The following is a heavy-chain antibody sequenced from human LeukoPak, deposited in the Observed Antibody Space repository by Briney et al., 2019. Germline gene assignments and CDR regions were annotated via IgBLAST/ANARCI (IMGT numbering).Heavy chain of an antibody. J-gene: IGHJ3*02. D-gene: IGHD2-21*02. CDR3: ARDPLPMGDVVVTAISVGAFDI. Sequence: SVKVSCKASGGTFSSYAISWVRQAPGQGLEWMGRIIPILGIANYAQKFQGRVTITADKSTSTAYMELSSLRSEDTAVYYCARDPLPMGDVVVTAISVGAFDIWGQGTMVTVSS. V-gene: IGHV1-69*04. CDR2: IIPILGIA. CDR1: GGTFSSYA.